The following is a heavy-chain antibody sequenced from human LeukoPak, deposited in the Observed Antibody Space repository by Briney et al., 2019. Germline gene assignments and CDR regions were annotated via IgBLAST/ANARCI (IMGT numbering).Heavy chain of an antibody. D-gene: IGHD3-22*01. CDR3: ARDSHYYDSSGYYWGGLFDY. Sequence: SGGSLRLSCAAPGFTVSGNYMSWVRQAPGKGLEWVSVIYIGGSTYYADSVKGRFTISRDNSKNTLYLQMNSLRAEDTAVYYCARDSHYYDSSGYYWGGLFDYWGQGTQVTVSS. CDR1: GFTVSGNY. J-gene: IGHJ4*02. V-gene: IGHV3-66*01. CDR2: IYIGGST.